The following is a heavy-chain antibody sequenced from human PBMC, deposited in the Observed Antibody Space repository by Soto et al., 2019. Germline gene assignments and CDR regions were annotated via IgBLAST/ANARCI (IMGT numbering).Heavy chain of an antibody. Sequence: QVQLQQWGAGLLKPSETLSLTCAVYDGSFSGYYWSWIRQPPGKGLEWIGEINRSGSTNYNPSLKGRVTIPIGTSKNHSSLKLGTVTAPDTAGYYCARGFNSVWYFDLWGRGTLFTVSS. D-gene: IGHD1-20*01. CDR2: INRSGST. CDR3: ARGFNSVWYFDL. V-gene: IGHV4-34*01. J-gene: IGHJ2*01. CDR1: DGSFSGYY.